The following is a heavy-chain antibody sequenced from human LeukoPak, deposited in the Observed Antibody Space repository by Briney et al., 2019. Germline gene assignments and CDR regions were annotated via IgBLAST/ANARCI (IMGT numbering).Heavy chain of an antibody. CDR1: GYSFSSYW. CDR3: ARRLGGADVFDI. J-gene: IGHJ3*02. V-gene: IGHV5-51*01. D-gene: IGHD3-16*01. Sequence: GESLKISCKGSGYSFSSYWIAWVRQMLGKGLEWMGIIYPGDSDSKYSRSFQGQVTTSADKSINTAYLQWSSLKASDSAMYYCARRLGGADVFDIWGQGTMVTVSS. CDR2: IYPGDSDS.